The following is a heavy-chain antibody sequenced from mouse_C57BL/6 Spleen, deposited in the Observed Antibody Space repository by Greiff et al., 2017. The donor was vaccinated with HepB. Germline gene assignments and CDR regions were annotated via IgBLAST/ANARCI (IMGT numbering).Heavy chain of an antibody. CDR3: ARAGSMALSFDY. D-gene: IGHD1-1*02. CDR2: IYPGSGST. Sequence: QVQLQQPGAELVKPGASVKMSCKASGYTFTSYWITWVKQRPGQGLEWIGDIYPGSGSTNYNEKFKSKATLTVDTSSSTAYMQLSSLTSEDSAVYYCARAGSMALSFDYWGQGTTLTVSS. V-gene: IGHV1-55*01. J-gene: IGHJ2*01. CDR1: GYTFTSYW.